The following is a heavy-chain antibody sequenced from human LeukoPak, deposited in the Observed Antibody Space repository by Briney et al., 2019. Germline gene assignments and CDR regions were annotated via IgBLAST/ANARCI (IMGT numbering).Heavy chain of an antibody. V-gene: IGHV1-69*13. CDR2: IIPIFGTA. Sequence: SVKVSCKASGGTFSSYAISWVRQAPGQGLEWMGGIIPIFGTANYAQKFQGRVTITADESTSTAYMELSSLRSEDTAVYYCARDSPPFKDYYDSSGYLNWFDPWGRGTLVTVSS. J-gene: IGHJ5*02. CDR1: GGTFSSYA. CDR3: ARDSPPFKDYYDSSGYLNWFDP. D-gene: IGHD3-22*01.